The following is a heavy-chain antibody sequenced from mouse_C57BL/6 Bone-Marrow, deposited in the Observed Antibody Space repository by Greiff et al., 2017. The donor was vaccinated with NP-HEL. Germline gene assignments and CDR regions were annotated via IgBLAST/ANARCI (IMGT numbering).Heavy chain of an antibody. V-gene: IGHV5-4*01. Sequence: EVQRVESGGGLVKPGGSLKLSCAASGFTFSSYAMSWVRQTPEKRLEWVATISDGGSYTYYPDNVKGRFTISRDNAKNNLYLQMSHLKSEDTAMYYCARDWYGNYEAWFAYWGQGTLVTVSA. CDR2: ISDGGSYT. CDR1: GFTFSSYA. J-gene: IGHJ3*01. D-gene: IGHD2-10*02. CDR3: ARDWYGNYEAWFAY.